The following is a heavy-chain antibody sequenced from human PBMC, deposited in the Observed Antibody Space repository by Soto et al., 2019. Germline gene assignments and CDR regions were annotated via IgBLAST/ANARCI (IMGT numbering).Heavy chain of an antibody. Sequence: GGSLRLSCAAAGFTFSNYGLTWVRQAPGKGLEWVSGIGNSGATTFYADSVKGRFTVSRDNSKNMLYLQMNSLRAEDTAVYYCAQLYDSASHYWGQGTLVTVSS. V-gene: IGHV3-23*01. J-gene: IGHJ4*02. CDR1: GFTFSNYG. D-gene: IGHD3-22*01. CDR2: IGNSGATT. CDR3: AQLYDSASHY.